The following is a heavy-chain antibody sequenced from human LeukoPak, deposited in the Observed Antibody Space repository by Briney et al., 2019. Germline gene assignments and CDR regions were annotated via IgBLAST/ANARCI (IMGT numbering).Heavy chain of an antibody. CDR2: VMDSGRT. J-gene: IGHJ6*03. V-gene: IGHV4-34*12. D-gene: IGHD5-12*01. CDR1: GGTFSDYY. Sequence: SETLSLTCAVYGGTFSDYYWSWIRQSPGKGMEWIGEVMDSGRTNYNPSLKSRVTISIDTSKNPFSLRLSSMTAADTAVYYCVREHNIVIPTARTYYYYYMDVWGKGTTVTVSS. CDR3: VREHNIVIPTARTYYYYYMDV.